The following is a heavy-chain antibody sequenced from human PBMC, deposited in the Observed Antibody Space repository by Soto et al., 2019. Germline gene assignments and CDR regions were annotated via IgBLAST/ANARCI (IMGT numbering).Heavy chain of an antibody. Sequence: QVQLVESGGGVVQPGRSLRLSCAASGFTFSSYAMHWFRQAPGKWLEWVAVISYDGSNKYYADSVKGRFTISRDNSKNTLYRHMNSLRAEDTAVSYCARDYSSSWSPNGMDVWGQGTTVTVSS. CDR3: ARDYSSSWSPNGMDV. J-gene: IGHJ6*02. V-gene: IGHV3-30-3*01. CDR2: ISYDGSNK. D-gene: IGHD6-13*01. CDR1: GFTFSSYA.